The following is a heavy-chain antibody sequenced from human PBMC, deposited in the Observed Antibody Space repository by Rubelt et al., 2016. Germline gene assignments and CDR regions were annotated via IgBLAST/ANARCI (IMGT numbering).Heavy chain of an antibody. CDR3: ARDPFQSWGY. V-gene: IGHV3-66*01. CDR2: IYSDGRT. J-gene: IGHJ4*02. Sequence: EVQLVESGGGLVQPGGSLRLSCAASGFTVSSSYMSWVRQAPGKGLEWVSVIYSDGRTYFADSLKDRFTMSRDHSKNTLYLQINSLRVEDTAVYYCARDPFQSWGYWGQGTLVTVTS. D-gene: IGHD7-27*01. CDR1: GFTVSSSY.